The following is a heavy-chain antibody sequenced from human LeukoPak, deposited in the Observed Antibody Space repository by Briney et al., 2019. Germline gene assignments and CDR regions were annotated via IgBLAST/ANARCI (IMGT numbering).Heavy chain of an antibody. V-gene: IGHV3-21*01. J-gene: IGHJ3*02. CDR2: ISSTSIYK. CDR1: GFSFSDHS. D-gene: IGHD3-22*01. Sequence: PGGSLRLSCAASGFSFSDHSMNWVRQAPGKGLEWVSSISSTSIYKFYVDSVKGRFTISRDNAKNSVFLQMNSLRAEDTAVYYCARDWVPRYYDTSGLHAFDIWGQGTMVTVSS. CDR3: ARDWVPRYYDTSGLHAFDI.